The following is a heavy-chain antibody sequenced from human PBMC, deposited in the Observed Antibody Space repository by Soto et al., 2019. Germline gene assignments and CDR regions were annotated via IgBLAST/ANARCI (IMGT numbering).Heavy chain of an antibody. CDR2: IYNSGIT. V-gene: IGHV4-30-4*01. J-gene: IGHJ5*02. CDR3: ARGVTVFGLVSRFWFDP. Sequence: SGTLYLTCTVSGGSISSGDYSWRWVRQSPGKGLEWIGHIYNSGITYYNPSLKSRVVISIDTSRNQFSLRLNSLTAADRAVYFCARGVTVFGLVSRFWFDPWGQRTVGTVSS. D-gene: IGHD3-3*01. CDR1: GGSISSGDYS.